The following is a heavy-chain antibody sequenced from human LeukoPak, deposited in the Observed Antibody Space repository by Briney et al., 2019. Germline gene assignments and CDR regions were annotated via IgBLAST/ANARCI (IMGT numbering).Heavy chain of an antibody. J-gene: IGHJ4*02. CDR1: GFTFSSYS. CDR2: ISSSSSTI. V-gene: IGHV3-48*01. Sequence: GGSLRLSCAASGFTFSSYSMNWVRQAPGKGLEWVSYISSSSSTIYYADSVKGRFTISRDNAKNSLYLQMNSLRAEDTALYYCAKDVLDRYYYDSSGYWGFDYWGQGTLVTVSS. D-gene: IGHD3-22*01. CDR3: AKDVLDRYYYDSSGYWGFDY.